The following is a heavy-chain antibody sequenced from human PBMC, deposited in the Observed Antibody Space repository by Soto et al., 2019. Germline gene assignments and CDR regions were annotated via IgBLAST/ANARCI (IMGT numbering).Heavy chain of an antibody. Sequence: PSETLSLTCTVSGGSISSSSYYWGWIRQPPGKGLEWIGSIYYSGSTYYNPSLKSRVTISVDTSKNQFSLKLSSVTAADTAVYYCGYAYRRYYFDYWGQGTLVTVSS. CDR3: GYAYRRYYFDY. V-gene: IGHV4-39*01. CDR1: GGSISSSSYY. CDR2: IYYSGST. J-gene: IGHJ4*02. D-gene: IGHD2-8*01.